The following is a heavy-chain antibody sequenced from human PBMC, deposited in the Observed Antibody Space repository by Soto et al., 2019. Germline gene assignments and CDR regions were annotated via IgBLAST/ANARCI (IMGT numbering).Heavy chain of an antibody. CDR1: GYTFTSYG. Sequence: QVQLVQSGAEVKKPGASVKVSCKASGYTFTSYGINWVRQAPGQGLEWMGWISGYNDNTNYARRLQGGVSMTTDTATSTAYMELRSLRSDDTAVYYCARNVTRIADSYYGMDVWGQGTTVTVSS. CDR3: ARNVTRIADSYYGMDV. V-gene: IGHV1-18*04. J-gene: IGHJ6*02. D-gene: IGHD2-15*01. CDR2: ISGYNDNT.